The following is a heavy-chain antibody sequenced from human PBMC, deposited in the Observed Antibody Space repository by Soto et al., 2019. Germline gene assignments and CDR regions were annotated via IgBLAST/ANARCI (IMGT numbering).Heavy chain of an antibody. CDR2: ISHDGNAQ. Sequence: SLRLSCAASGFILSTYGMHWGRQAPGKGLERVAMISHDGNAQYYVDSVKGRFSVSSDTSKNTLHLHMNSLRSEDTGLYYCANDYGPSNWYNWFHPWGQGTLVTVSS. CDR1: GFILSTYG. D-gene: IGHD4-17*01. J-gene: IGHJ5*02. V-gene: IGHV3-30*18. CDR3: ANDYGPSNWYNWFHP.